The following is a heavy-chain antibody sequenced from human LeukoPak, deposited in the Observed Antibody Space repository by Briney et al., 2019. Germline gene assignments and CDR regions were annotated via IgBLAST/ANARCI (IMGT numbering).Heavy chain of an antibody. Sequence: PSETLSLTCTVSGGSISTYYWSWIRQPAGKGLDGIGRIYTSGSTNYNPSLKSRVTMSVDTSKNQFSLKLSSVTAADTAVYYCARDKEGYSSSSPGSIKYYYYYYMDVWGKGTTVTVSS. CDR3: ARDKEGYSSSSPGSIKYYYYYYMDV. D-gene: IGHD6-6*01. J-gene: IGHJ6*03. CDR2: IYTSGST. V-gene: IGHV4-4*07. CDR1: GGSISTYY.